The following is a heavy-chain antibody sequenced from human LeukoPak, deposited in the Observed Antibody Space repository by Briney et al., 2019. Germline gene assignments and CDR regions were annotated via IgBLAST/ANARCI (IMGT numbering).Heavy chain of an antibody. CDR1: VGSISSSSYY. J-gene: IGHJ4*02. Sequence: SETLSLTRIVSVGSISSSSYYWGWIRQPPGEGLEWLGSIYYSGSTFYNPSLKSRVTISVDTSKNQFSLKLSSVTAADTAVYYCSRELREDTMVRGVADYWGQGTLVTVSS. D-gene: IGHD3-10*01. V-gene: IGHV4-39*07. CDR2: IYYSGST. CDR3: SRELREDTMVRGVADY.